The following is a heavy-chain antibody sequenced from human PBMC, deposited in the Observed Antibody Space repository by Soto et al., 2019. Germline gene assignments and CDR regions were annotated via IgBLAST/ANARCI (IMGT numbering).Heavy chain of an antibody. J-gene: IGHJ5*02. CDR3: ARPNYYFWSGYQGWFDP. D-gene: IGHD3-3*01. CDR2: INHSGST. V-gene: IGHV4-34*01. CDR1: GGSFSGYY. Sequence: SETLSLTCAVYGGSFSGYYWSWIRQPPGKGLEWIGEINHSGSTNYNPSLKSRVTISVDTSKNQFSLKLSSVTAADTAVYYCARPNYYFWSGYQGWFDPWGQGTLVTVSS.